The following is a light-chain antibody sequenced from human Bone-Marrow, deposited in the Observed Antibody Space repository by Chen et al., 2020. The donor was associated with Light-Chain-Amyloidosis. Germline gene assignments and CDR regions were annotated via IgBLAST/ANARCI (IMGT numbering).Light chain of an antibody. CDR1: SSDVGSFNL. CDR2: EVN. J-gene: IGLJ1*01. Sequence: QSALTQPASVSGSPGQSITISCTGTSSDVGSFNLVSWYQQHPGKAPKLMIYEVNKRPSGVSNRFSGSKSGNTGSLTISGLQAEDEADYYCCSYAGSNTYVFGTETKVTVL. CDR3: CSYAGSNTYV. V-gene: IGLV2-23*02.